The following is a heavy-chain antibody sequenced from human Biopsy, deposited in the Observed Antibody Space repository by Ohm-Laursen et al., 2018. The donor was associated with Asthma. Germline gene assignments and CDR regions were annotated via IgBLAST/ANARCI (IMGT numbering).Heavy chain of an antibody. V-gene: IGHV1-46*02. D-gene: IGHD2-8*01. Sequence: GSSMKVSCKASGFSFDNYFMHWVRQAPGQGLEWMGIINPSGAGTRYAEKFRGRLIVTRDASTRTAFMDLRSLRSDDTAIYFCARARETTNYGDSDFDIWGQGTLITVSS. CDR2: INPSGAGT. CDR1: GFSFDNYF. J-gene: IGHJ4*02. CDR3: ARARETTNYGDSDFDI.